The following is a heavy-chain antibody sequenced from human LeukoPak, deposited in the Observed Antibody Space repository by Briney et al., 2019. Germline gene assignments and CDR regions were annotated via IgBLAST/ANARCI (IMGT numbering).Heavy chain of an antibody. J-gene: IGHJ4*02. CDR2: IYYSGST. V-gene: IGHV4-31*03. CDR1: GGSISSGGYY. CDR3: ARDHRGRGYQDY. Sequence: PSETLSLTCTVSGGSISSGGYYWSWIRQHPGKGLEWIGYIYYSGSTYYNPSLKSRVTISVDTSKNQFSLKLSSVTAADTAVYYCARDHRGRGYQDYWGQGTLVTVSS. D-gene: IGHD5-12*01.